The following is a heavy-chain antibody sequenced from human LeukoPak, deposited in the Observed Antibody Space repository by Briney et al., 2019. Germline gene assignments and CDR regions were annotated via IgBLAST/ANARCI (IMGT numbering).Heavy chain of an antibody. CDR3: ARDREMATIYYFDY. CDR1: GYTFTTYN. Sequence: SVKVSCKASGYTFTTYNINWVRQAPGQGLEWMGGIIPIFGTANYAQKFQGRVTITADESTSTAYMELSSLRSEDTAVYYCARDREMATIYYFDYWGQGTLVTVSS. J-gene: IGHJ4*02. D-gene: IGHD5-24*01. V-gene: IGHV1-69*13. CDR2: IIPIFGTA.